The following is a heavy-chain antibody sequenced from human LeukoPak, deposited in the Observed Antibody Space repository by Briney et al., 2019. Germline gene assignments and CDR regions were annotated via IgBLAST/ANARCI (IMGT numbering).Heavy chain of an antibody. CDR3: ATRTIDYGDYASDY. CDR2: FDPEDGET. CDR1: GYTLTELS. J-gene: IGHJ4*02. V-gene: IGHV1-24*01. Sequence: ASVTVSCKVSGYTLTELSMHWVRQAPGKGLEWMGGFDPEDGETIYAQKFQGRVTMTEDTSTDTAYMELSSLRSEDTAVYYCATRTIDYGDYASDYWGQGTLVTVSS. D-gene: IGHD4-17*01.